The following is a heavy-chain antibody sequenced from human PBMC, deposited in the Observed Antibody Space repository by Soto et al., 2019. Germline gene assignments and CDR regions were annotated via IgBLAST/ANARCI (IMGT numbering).Heavy chain of an antibody. CDR2: ISSNGGST. D-gene: IGHD3-16*01. V-gene: IGHV3-64*02. CDR1: GFTFSSYA. CDR3: ARGGEGFDY. J-gene: IGHJ4*02. Sequence: GGSLRLSCAASGFTFSSYAMHWVRQAPGKGLVYVSAISSNGGSTYYADSVKGRFTISRDNSKNTLYLQMGSLRAEDMAVYYCARGGEGFDYWGQGTLVTVSS.